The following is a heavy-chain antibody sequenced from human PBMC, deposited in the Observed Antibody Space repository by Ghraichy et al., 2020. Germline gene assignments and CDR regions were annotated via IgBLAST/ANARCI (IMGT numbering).Heavy chain of an antibody. V-gene: IGHV4-31*03. D-gene: IGHD3-3*01. CDR3: ARERGAARWSGYNAPRGMDV. J-gene: IGHJ6*02. CDR1: GGSISSGGYY. Sequence: TLSLTCTVSGGSISSGGYYWSWIRQHPGKGLEWIGYIYYSGSTYYNPSLKSRVTISVDTSKNQFSLKLSSVTAADTAVYYCARERGAARWSGYNAPRGMDVWGQGTTVTVSS. CDR2: IYYSGST.